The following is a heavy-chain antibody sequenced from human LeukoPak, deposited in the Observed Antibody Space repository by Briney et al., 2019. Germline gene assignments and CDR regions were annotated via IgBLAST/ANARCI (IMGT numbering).Heavy chain of an antibody. Sequence: GGSLRLSCAASGFTFSNAWMSWVRQAPGKGLEWVGLIKSKSDGATIDYAAPVKGRFTISRDDSKNTMYLQMNSLRAEDTAVYYCASLTYYYDSSGYYRAPDYWGQGTLVTVSS. D-gene: IGHD3-22*01. V-gene: IGHV3-15*01. CDR2: IKSKSDGATI. CDR3: ASLTYYYDSSGYYRAPDY. CDR1: GFTFSNAW. J-gene: IGHJ4*02.